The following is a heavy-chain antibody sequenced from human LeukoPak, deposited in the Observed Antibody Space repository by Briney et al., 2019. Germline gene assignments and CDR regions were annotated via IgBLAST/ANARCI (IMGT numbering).Heavy chain of an antibody. Sequence: SETLSLTCTVSGYSISSGYYWGWIRQPPGKGLEWIGTIYHTRNTYYNPSLKSRVTISVDTSKNQFSLKLSSVTAADTAVYYCARGLYYFYCMDVWGKGTTVTVSS. V-gene: IGHV4-38-2*02. CDR3: ARGLYYFYCMDV. D-gene: IGHD2-21*01. J-gene: IGHJ6*03. CDR1: GYSISSGYY. CDR2: IYHTRNT.